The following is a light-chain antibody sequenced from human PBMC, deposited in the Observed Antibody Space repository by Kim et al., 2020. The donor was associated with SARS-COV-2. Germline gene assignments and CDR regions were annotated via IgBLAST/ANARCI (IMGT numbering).Light chain of an antibody. Sequence: EIVLTQSPGALSLSPGERATLSCRASHSVTTNYLAWYQQKPGQAPRLLIYGASSRATGIPDRFSGSGSGTDFTLSISRLEPEDFAVYYCMQYESPPRTFGQGTKVDIK. CDR3: MQYESPPRT. CDR2: GAS. CDR1: HSVTTNY. J-gene: IGKJ1*01. V-gene: IGKV3-20*01.